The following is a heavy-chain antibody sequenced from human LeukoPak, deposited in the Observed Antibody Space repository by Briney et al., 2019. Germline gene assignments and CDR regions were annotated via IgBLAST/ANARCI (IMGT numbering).Heavy chain of an antibody. Sequence: GGSLRLSCAASGFTFTDYWLSWLRQAPGKGLEWVANIKQGASEKYYVDSVKGRFTISRDNAKKSVYLQMNSLRAEDTAVYYCARDRPGGYFDYWGQGTLVTVSS. CDR2: IKQGASEK. J-gene: IGHJ4*02. CDR1: GFTFTDYW. CDR3: ARDRPGGYFDY. V-gene: IGHV3-7*04. D-gene: IGHD3-16*01.